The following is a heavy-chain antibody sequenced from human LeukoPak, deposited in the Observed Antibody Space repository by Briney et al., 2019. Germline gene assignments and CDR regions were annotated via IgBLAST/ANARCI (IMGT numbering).Heavy chain of an antibody. CDR2: IYYSGST. CDR1: GGSISSSSYY. D-gene: IGHD3-22*01. J-gene: IGHJ5*02. CDR3: ARQVNPPWYYYDSSGYNWFDP. Sequence: SETLSLTCTVSGGSISSSSYYWGWIRQPPGKGLEWIGSIYYSGSTHYNPSLKSRVTISVDTSKNQFSLKLSSVTAADTAVYYCARQVNPPWYYYDSSGYNWFDPWGQGTLVTVSS. V-gene: IGHV4-39*01.